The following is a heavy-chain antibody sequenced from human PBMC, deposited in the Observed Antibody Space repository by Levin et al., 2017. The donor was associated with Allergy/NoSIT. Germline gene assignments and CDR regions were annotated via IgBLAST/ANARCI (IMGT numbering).Heavy chain of an antibody. CDR2: IKSKTNGGAT. V-gene: IGHV3-15*01. D-gene: IGHD1-26*01. CDR3: ATDPRGVGAFDI. J-gene: IGHJ3*02. CDR1: GFVFTNAW. Sequence: SGGSLRLSCATSGFVFTNAWMSWVRQAPGKGLEWVGRIKSKTNGGATDYAAPVKGRFTISRDDSKSTLFLQMNNLKTDDSGVYYCATDPRGVGAFDIWGQGTMVIVSS.